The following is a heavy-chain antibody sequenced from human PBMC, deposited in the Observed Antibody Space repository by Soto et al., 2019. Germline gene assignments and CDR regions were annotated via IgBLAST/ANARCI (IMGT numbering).Heavy chain of an antibody. CDR2: INPNSGGT. Sequence: ASVKVSCKASGYTFTGYYMHWVRQAPGQGLEWMGWINPNSGGTNYAQKFQGRVTTTRDTSISTAYMELSRLRSDDTAVYYCARDGYSSSWPQGERAFDIWGQGTMVTVSS. V-gene: IGHV1-2*02. CDR3: ARDGYSSSWPQGERAFDI. D-gene: IGHD6-13*01. CDR1: GYTFTGYY. J-gene: IGHJ3*02.